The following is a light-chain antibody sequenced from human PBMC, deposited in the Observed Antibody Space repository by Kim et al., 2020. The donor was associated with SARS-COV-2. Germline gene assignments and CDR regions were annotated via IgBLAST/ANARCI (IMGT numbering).Light chain of an antibody. CDR3: AAWDDSLSGWV. CDR1: SSNIGSNY. J-gene: IGLJ3*02. CDR2: RNN. V-gene: IGLV1-47*01. Sequence: ELTQPPSASGTPGQRVTISCSGSSSNIGSNYVYWYQQLPGTAPKLLIHRNNQRPSGVPDRFSGSKSGTSASLAISGLRSEAEADYYCAAWDDSLSGWVFGGGTQLTVL.